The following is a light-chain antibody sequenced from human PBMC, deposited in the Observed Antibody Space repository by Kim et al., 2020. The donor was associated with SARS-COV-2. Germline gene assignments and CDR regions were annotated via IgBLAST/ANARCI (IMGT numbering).Light chain of an antibody. Sequence: VTITCRASHSISSYFNWYHHKPGKAPKRLMYAASNLQSGVPSRFCGSGSGTDFTLPNSTLQTEDFGAYYCQQSYSGPPWTFGQGTKVDIK. CDR3: QQSYSGPPWT. CDR2: AAS. J-gene: IGKJ1*01. V-gene: IGKV1-39*01. CDR1: HSISSY.